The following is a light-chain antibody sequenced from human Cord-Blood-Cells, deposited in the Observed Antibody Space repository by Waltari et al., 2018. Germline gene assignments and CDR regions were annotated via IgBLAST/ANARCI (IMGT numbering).Light chain of an antibody. CDR2: DVS. CDR3: SSYTSSSTDV. Sequence: QSALTQPASVSGSPGQSITISCTGTSSDVGGYNYVYWYQQHPGKATKLMIYDVSKRPSVVSNRFSGSKSGNTASLTISGLQAEDEADYYCSSYTSSSTDVFGTGTKVTVL. J-gene: IGLJ1*01. V-gene: IGLV2-14*01. CDR1: SSDVGGYNY.